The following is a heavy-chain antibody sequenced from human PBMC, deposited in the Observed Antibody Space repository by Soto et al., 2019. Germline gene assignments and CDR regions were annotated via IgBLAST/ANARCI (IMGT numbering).Heavy chain of an antibody. D-gene: IGHD4-17*01. J-gene: IGHJ3*02. Sequence: GGSLRLSCAASGFTFSRYNMNWVRQAPGEGLEWVASISSYSSYIYYADSVKGRFTISRDDAKNSLYLQMNSLRDADTAVYYCTRPYYGDYDNNGAFDIWGQGTMVTVSS. CDR3: TRPYYGDYDNNGAFDI. CDR1: GFTFSRYN. V-gene: IGHV3-21*01. CDR2: ISSYSSYI.